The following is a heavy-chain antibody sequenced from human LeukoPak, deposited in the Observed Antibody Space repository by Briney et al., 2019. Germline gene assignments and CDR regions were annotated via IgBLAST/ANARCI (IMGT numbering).Heavy chain of an antibody. CDR1: GSTFSDYY. V-gene: IGHV3-11*01. CDR2: MSSRGYPT. Sequence: GSLRLSCLASGSTFSDYYMSWVRQAPGKGLEWISYMSSRGYPTYYAESVKGRFTISRDNAKNTLYLQMHNLRADDTAVYFCARVGIALTSPFDHWGLGTLVAVSS. CDR3: ARVGIALTSPFDH. J-gene: IGHJ4*02. D-gene: IGHD1-1*01.